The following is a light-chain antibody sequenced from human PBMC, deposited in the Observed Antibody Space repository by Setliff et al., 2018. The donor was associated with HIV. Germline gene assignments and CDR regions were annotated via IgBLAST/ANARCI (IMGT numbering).Light chain of an antibody. CDR1: SSDVGGYDY. V-gene: IGLV2-11*01. Sequence: QPVLTQPRSVSGSPGQSVTISCTGTSSDVGGYDYVSWFQQPPGKAPLLIIYDVTKRPSGVPDRFSGSRSGNTASLTISGLQADDEASYYCCSYAASQTSYVFGTGTKVTVL. CDR3: CSYAASQTSYV. CDR2: DVT. J-gene: IGLJ1*01.